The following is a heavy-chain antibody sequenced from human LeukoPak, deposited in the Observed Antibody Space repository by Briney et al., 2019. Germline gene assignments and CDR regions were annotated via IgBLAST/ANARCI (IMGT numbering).Heavy chain of an antibody. CDR1: GGTFSSYA. J-gene: IGHJ4*02. Sequence: ASVKVSCKASGGTFSSYAISWARQAPGQGLEWMGGIIPIFGTANYAQKFQGRVTITADESTSTAYMELSSLRSEDTAVYYCARLHSGSYFFDYWGQGTLVTVSS. CDR3: ARLHSGSYFFDY. V-gene: IGHV1-69*13. CDR2: IIPIFGTA. D-gene: IGHD1-26*01.